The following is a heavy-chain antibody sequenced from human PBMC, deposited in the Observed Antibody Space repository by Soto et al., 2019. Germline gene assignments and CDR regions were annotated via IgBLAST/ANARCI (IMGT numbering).Heavy chain of an antibody. J-gene: IGHJ6*02. CDR3: ASHQLAMDV. CDR1: GGSISSSSYY. D-gene: IGHD2-2*01. V-gene: IGHV4-39*01. Sequence: PSETLSLTCAVSGGSISSSSYYWGWIRQPPGKGLEWIGSIYYSGSTYYNPSLKSRVTISVDTSKNQFSLKLSSVTAADTAVYYCASHQLAMDVWGQGTTVTVSS. CDR2: IYYSGST.